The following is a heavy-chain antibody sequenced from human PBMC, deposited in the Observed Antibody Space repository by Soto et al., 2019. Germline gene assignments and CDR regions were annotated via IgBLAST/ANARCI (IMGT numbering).Heavy chain of an antibody. D-gene: IGHD3-22*01. CDR1: GDSFITYW. V-gene: IGHV5-10-1*01. CDR3: ARQLYDSDTGPNFQYYFDS. Sequence: GASRNISRQGSGDSFITYWITWVRQKPGKGLEWMGRIDPSDSQTYYSPSFRGHVTISGTKSITTVLLQWSSLRASDTAMYYCARQLYDSDTGPNFQYYFDSWGQGSTVTVSS. CDR2: IDPSDSQT. J-gene: IGHJ4*02.